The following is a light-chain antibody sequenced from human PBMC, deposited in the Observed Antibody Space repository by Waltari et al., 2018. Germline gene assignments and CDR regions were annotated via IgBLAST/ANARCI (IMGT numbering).Light chain of an antibody. V-gene: IGKV3-20*01. J-gene: IGKJ1*01. CDR3: QQYGSSPWT. Sequence: EIVLTQSPGTLSLSPGESATLSCRARQSVSSSYLAWYQQKPGQAPRLLIYGASSRATGIPDRFSGSGSGTDFTLTISRLEPEDFAVYYCQQYGSSPWTFGQGTKVEIK. CDR2: GAS. CDR1: QSVSSSY.